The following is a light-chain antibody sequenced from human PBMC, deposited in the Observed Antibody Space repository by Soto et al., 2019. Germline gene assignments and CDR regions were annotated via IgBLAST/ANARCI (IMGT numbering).Light chain of an antibody. V-gene: IGKV3-11*01. CDR3: QQRSSWPPT. CDR1: QSVSSY. J-gene: IGKJ5*01. Sequence: EIVLTQSPATLSLSPGERATLSCRASQSVSSYLAWYQQKPGQAPRLLIYGASTRATGIPDRFTGSGSGTDFTLTVSKLEPEDFAVYYCQQRSSWPPTFGQGTRLEI. CDR2: GAS.